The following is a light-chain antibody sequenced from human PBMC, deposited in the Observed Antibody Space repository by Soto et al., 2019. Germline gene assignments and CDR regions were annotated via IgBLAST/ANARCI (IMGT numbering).Light chain of an antibody. V-gene: IGKV3-20*01. CDR2: GAS. CDR3: QQYGSSPRT. J-gene: IGKJ1*01. CDR1: QSVSSNF. Sequence: ELVLTQSPGTLSLSPGERATLSCRASQSVSSNFLAWYQQKPGQAPRLLIYGASNRATGIPDKFNGSGSGTDFTLTISRLEPEDFAMYYCQQYGSSPRTFGQGTKVDIK.